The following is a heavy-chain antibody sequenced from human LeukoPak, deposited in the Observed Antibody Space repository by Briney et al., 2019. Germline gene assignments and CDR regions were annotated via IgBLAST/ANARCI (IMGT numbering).Heavy chain of an antibody. CDR1: GGSISSYY. Sequence: SETLSLTCTISGGSISSYYWSWIRQPPGKGLEWIGYIYYSGSTNYNPSLKSRVTISVDTSKNQFSLKLSSVTAADTAVYYCARDRYCSGGSCRDRTNYYYYYGMDVWGQGTTVTVSS. CDR2: IYYSGST. D-gene: IGHD2-15*01. CDR3: ARDRYCSGGSCRDRTNYYYYYGMDV. V-gene: IGHV4-59*01. J-gene: IGHJ6*02.